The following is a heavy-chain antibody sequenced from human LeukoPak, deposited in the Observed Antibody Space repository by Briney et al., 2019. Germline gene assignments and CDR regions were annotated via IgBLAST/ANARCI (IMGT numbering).Heavy chain of an antibody. CDR1: GFTVSSNY. CDR2: IYSGGST. J-gene: IGHJ4*02. V-gene: IGHV3-66*01. Sequence: RPGGSLRLSCAASGFTVSSNYMSWVRQAPGKGLEWVSVIYSGGSTYYADSVKGRFTISRDNAKNTLYLQMNSLRAEDTAVYYCARDPLPYYDILTGYLNPPYFDYWGQGTLVTVSS. D-gene: IGHD3-9*01. CDR3: ARDPLPYYDILTGYLNPPYFDY.